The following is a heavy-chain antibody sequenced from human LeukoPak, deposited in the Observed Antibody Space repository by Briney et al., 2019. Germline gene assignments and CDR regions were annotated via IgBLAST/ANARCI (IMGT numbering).Heavy chain of an antibody. CDR1: GYTFTSYY. D-gene: IGHD3-16*02. J-gene: IGHJ3*02. CDR3: ARVLRLGELSSDAFDI. CDR2: INPSGGST. V-gene: IGHV1-46*01. Sequence: ASXKVSCKASGYTFTSYYMHWVRQAPGQGREWMGIINPSGGSTSYAQKFQGRVTMTRDTYTSTVYMELSSLRSEDTAVYYCARVLRLGELSSDAFDIWGQGTMVTVSS.